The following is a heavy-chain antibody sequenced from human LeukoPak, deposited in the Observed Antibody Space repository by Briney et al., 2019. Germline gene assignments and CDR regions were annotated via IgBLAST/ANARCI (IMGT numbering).Heavy chain of an antibody. D-gene: IGHD6-13*01. J-gene: IGHJ5*02. CDR1: GGSISSSSYY. V-gene: IGHV4-39*01. CDR3: ARRYSSSWYVWFDP. CDR2: IYYSGST. Sequence: SETLSLTCTVSGGSISSSSYYWGWIRQPPGKGLEWIGSIYYSGSTYYNPSLKSRVTISVDTSKNQFSLRLSSVTAADTAVYYCARRYSSSWYVWFDPWGQGTLVTVSS.